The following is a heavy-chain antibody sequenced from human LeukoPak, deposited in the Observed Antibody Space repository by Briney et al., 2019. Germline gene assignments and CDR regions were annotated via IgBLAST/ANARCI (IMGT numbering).Heavy chain of an antibody. CDR3: ARGGGNYYGSSGYYSIDY. Sequence: ASVKVSCKASGYTFTSYDINWVRQATGQGLEWMGWMNPNSGNTGYAQKFQGRVTITRNTSISTAYMELSSLRSEDTAVYYCARGGGNYYGSSGYYSIDYWGQGTLVTVSS. V-gene: IGHV1-8*03. J-gene: IGHJ4*02. CDR2: MNPNSGNT. CDR1: GYTFTSYD. D-gene: IGHD3-22*01.